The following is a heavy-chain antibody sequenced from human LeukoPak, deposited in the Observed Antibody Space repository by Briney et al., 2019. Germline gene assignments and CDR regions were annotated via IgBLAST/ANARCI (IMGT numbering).Heavy chain of an antibody. CDR3: ASGSVVTALDQ. Sequence: PSETLSLTCAVSGRSITTYYWTWIRQPPGQALEWIGYIYYTGNTKYNPSLESRVTMSIDTSKNEFSLKIYSVNAADTAVYFCASGSVVTALDQWGQGTLVTVSS. J-gene: IGHJ4*02. V-gene: IGHV4-59*01. CDR1: GRSITTYY. D-gene: IGHD2-21*02. CDR2: IYYTGNT.